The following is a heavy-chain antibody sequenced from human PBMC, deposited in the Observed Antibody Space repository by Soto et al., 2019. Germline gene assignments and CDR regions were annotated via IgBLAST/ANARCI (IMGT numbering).Heavy chain of an antibody. Sequence: EVQLVQSGGGLVKPGGSVRLSCAASGFTFGDTPMNWVRQAPGKGLEWVGRLKSKSDGGATDLAADVRGRFTISRDASTNTLNLQMDGLKTKNTAGYYCIAGLNPNGAQPFEHWGKGTLLTVYS. D-gene: IGHD1-1*01. CDR2: LKSKSDGGAT. CDR3: IAGLNPNGAQPFEH. CDR1: GFTFGDTP. V-gene: IGHV3-15*07. J-gene: IGHJ4*01.